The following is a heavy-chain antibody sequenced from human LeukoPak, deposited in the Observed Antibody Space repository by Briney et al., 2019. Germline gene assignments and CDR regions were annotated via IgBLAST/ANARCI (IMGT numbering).Heavy chain of an antibody. V-gene: IGHV3-49*02. CDR2: IRSKAYGGTT. D-gene: IGHD5-12*01. J-gene: IGHJ4*02. CDR3: SRWVATNFDY. Sequence: GFIRSKAYGGTTEYAASVYGRFTISRDDSKSIAYLQMNSLKTEDTAVYYCSRWVATNFDYWGQGTLVTVSS.